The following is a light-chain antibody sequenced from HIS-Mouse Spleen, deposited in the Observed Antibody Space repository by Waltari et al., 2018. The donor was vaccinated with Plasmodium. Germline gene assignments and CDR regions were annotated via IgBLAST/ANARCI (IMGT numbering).Light chain of an antibody. J-gene: IGKJ4*01. CDR2: AAS. CDR3: QHSYSTPLT. Sequence: DIQMTQPPSSLSASVGDRVTITCRASQSISSYLNWYQQKPGKAPKLLIYAASSLQSGVPSRFSGSGSETDFTLTISSLQPEDFATYYCQHSYSTPLTFGGGTKVEIK. V-gene: IGKV1-39*01. CDR1: QSISSY.